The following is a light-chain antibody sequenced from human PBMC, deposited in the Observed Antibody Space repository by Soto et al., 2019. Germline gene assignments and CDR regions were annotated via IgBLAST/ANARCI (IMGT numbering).Light chain of an antibody. V-gene: IGKV1-5*03. Sequence: DIQMTQSPSTLSASVGDRVTITCRASQSITTWLAWYQQKPGRAPNLLIYRASTLEIGVPSRFSGSGSGTEFTLTISSLQPDDLATYYCQHYSSHSPTFGGGTKVEV. CDR1: QSITTW. CDR3: QHYSSHSPT. J-gene: IGKJ4*01. CDR2: RAS.